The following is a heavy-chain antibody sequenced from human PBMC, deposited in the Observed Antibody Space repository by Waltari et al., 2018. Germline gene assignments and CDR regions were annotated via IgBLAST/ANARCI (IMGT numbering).Heavy chain of an antibody. CDR2: IHHSGST. D-gene: IGHD6-19*01. V-gene: IGHV4-4*02. Sequence: QVQLKESGPGLVKPSGTLSLACDVSGGSFSSNDWWSWVRQPPGKGLEWIGEIHHSGSTKYNPSLKSRVLMSVDTSKNQISLTIKSVTAADTAVYYCARGFDGWPFDYWGQGTLVIVSS. CDR1: GGSFSSNDW. CDR3: ARGFDGWPFDY. J-gene: IGHJ4*02.